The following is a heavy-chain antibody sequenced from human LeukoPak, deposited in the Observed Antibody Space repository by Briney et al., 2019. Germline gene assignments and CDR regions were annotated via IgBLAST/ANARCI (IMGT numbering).Heavy chain of an antibody. D-gene: IGHD5-18*01. CDR1: GGSISSSSYY. V-gene: IGHV4-39*07. CDR3: ARDSVDTAMVPFLDY. CDR2: IYYSGST. Sequence: PSETLSLTCTVSGGSISSSSYYWGWIRQPPGKGLEWIGSIYYSGSTYYNPSLKSRVTISVDTSKNQFSLKLSSVTAADTAVYYCARDSVDTAMVPFLDYWGQGTLVTVSS. J-gene: IGHJ4*02.